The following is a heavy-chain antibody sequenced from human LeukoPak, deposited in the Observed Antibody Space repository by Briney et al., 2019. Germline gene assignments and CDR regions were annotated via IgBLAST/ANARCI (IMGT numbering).Heavy chain of an antibody. D-gene: IGHD1-1*01. Sequence: GGSLTLSCAASGFTFSSYWMSWLPQAPGKGLEWVANIKQDESEKYYVDSVKGRFTISRDNAKNSLYLQMNSLRAEDTAVYYCARDKIEGTTKLDYWGQGILVTVSS. V-gene: IGHV3-7*01. J-gene: IGHJ4*02. CDR2: IKQDESEK. CDR1: GFTFSSYW. CDR3: ARDKIEGTTKLDY.